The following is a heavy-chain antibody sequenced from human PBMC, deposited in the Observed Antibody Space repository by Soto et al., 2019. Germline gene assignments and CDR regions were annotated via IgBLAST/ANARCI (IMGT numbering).Heavy chain of an antibody. Sequence: SETLSLTCAVYGGSFNGYYWNWIRQPPGKGLGGMGEINHTGGTHYNPSLKSRATMSVDPSNHQFSLQPSSVPAAATDVYYCASPAYSGQNPGIWVRRGRRGAFDIWGQGTMVTVSS. J-gene: IGHJ3*02. CDR2: INHTGGT. CDR3: ASPAYSGQNPGIWVRRGRRGAFDI. V-gene: IGHV4-34*01. D-gene: IGHD2-21*01. CDR1: GGSFNGYY.